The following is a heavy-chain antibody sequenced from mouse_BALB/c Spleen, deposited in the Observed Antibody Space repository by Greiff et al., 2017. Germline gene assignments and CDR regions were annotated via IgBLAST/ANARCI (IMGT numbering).Heavy chain of an antibody. J-gene: IGHJ3*01. V-gene: IGHV5-4*02. D-gene: IGHD4-1*01. CDR3: ARERETGTPFAY. CDR2: ISDGGSYT. CDR1: GFTFSDYY. Sequence: VQLQQSGGGLVKPGGSLKLSCAASGFTFSDYYMYWVRQTPEKRLEWVATISDGGSYTYYPDSVKGRFTISRDNAKNNLYLQMSSLKSEDTAMYYCARERETGTPFAYWGQGTLVTVSA.